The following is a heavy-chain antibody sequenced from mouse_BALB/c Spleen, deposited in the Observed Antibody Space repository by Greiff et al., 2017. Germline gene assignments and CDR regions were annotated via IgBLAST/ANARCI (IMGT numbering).Heavy chain of an antibody. CDR3: GNGDYAAWFAY. V-gene: IGHV1-37*01. D-gene: IGHD2-13*01. J-gene: IGHJ3*01. CDR1: GYSFTGYF. Sequence: EVQLVESGPELVKPGASVKISCKASGYSFTGYFMNWVKQSHGKSLEWIGRINPSNGDTFYNQKFTGKATLTVDKSSSTAHMELLSLTSEDSAVYYCGNGDYAAWFAYWGQGTLVTVSA. CDR2: INPSNGDT.